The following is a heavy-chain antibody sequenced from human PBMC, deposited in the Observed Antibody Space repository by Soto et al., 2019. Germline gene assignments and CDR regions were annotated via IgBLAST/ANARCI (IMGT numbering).Heavy chain of an antibody. Sequence: GESLKISCAASGFTFSSYAMSWVRQAPGKGLEWVSAISGSGGSTYYADSVKGRFTISRDNSKNTLYLQMNSLRAEDTAVYYCAKEGSSSWRPYYFDYWGQGTLVTVSS. D-gene: IGHD6-13*01. CDR2: ISGSGGST. J-gene: IGHJ4*02. CDR1: GFTFSSYA. V-gene: IGHV3-23*01. CDR3: AKEGSSSWRPYYFDY.